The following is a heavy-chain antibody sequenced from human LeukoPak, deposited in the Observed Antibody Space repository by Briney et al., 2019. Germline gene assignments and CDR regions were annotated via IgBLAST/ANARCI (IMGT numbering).Heavy chain of an antibody. J-gene: IGHJ4*02. CDR3: VRGGDGDRRDFDF. Sequence: GASVKVSCRASGYPFTGYYMHWVRQAPGQGLEWMGWINPNSGGTNYAQKFQGRVTMTRDTSISTAYMELSRLRSDDTAVYYCVRGGDGDRRDFDFWGQGTLVTVSS. CDR2: INPNSGGT. CDR1: GYPFTGYY. V-gene: IGHV1-2*02. D-gene: IGHD5-24*01.